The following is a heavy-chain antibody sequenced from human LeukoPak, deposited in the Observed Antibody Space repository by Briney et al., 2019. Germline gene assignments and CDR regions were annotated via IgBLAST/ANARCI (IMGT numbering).Heavy chain of an antibody. CDR2: ISYDGSNK. CDR1: GFTFSSYG. V-gene: IGHV3-30*03. Sequence: PGGSLRLSCAASGFTFSSYGMHWVRQAPGKGLEWVAVISYDGSNKYYADSVKGRFTISRDNSKNTLYLQMNSLRAEDTAVYYCARAGGSIAAAYFDYWGQGTLVTVSS. D-gene: IGHD6-13*01. J-gene: IGHJ4*02. CDR3: ARAGGSIAAAYFDY.